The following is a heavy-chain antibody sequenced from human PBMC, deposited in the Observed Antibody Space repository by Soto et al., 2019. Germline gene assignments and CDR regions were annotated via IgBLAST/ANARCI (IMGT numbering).Heavy chain of an antibody. CDR3: ARLVYDTRLNYMYFDF. CDR1: GVSLTSGNW. J-gene: IGHJ4*02. V-gene: IGHV4-4*02. D-gene: IGHD3-10*01. Sequence: SETLSLTCAVSGVSLTSGNWWTWVRQSPQRGLEYIGEIFHDGTANYYPSFERRVAMSVDTSRNQFSLKLTPVTAADTAVYFCARLVYDTRLNYMYFDFWGPGTLVTVSS. CDR2: IFHDGTA.